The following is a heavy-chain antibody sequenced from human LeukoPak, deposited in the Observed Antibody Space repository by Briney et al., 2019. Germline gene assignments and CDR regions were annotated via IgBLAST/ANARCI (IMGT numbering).Heavy chain of an antibody. V-gene: IGHV3-23*01. Sequence: GGSLRLSCAASGFTFSSYGMSWVRQAPGKGLEWVSAISGSGGSTYYADSVKGRFTTSRDNSKNTLYLQMNSLRAEDTAVYYCAKFSRGGGDYWGQGTLVTASS. J-gene: IGHJ4*02. CDR2: ISGSGGST. CDR1: GFTFSSYG. D-gene: IGHD2-15*01. CDR3: AKFSRGGGDY.